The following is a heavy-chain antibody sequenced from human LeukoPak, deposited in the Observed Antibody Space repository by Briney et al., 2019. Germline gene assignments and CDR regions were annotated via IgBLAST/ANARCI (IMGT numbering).Heavy chain of an antibody. CDR2: IYYSGST. D-gene: IGHD4-11*01. CDR3: ARGGYSNYIFNYYYYYMDV. CDR1: GGSISSYY. J-gene: IGHJ6*03. V-gene: IGHV4-59*01. Sequence: PSETLSLTCTVSGGSISSYYWSWIRQPPGKGLEWIGYIYYSGSTNYNPSLKSRVTISVDTSKNRFSLKLSSVTAADTAVYYCARGGYSNYIFNYYYYYMDVWGKGTTVTVSS.